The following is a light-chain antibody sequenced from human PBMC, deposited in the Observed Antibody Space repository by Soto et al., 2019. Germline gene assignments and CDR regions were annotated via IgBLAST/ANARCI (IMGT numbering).Light chain of an antibody. CDR1: QSISVY. CDR2: AAS. V-gene: IGKV1-39*01. J-gene: IGKJ4*01. CDR3: QQSSSVRLT. Sequence: DIQMTQSPSSLSASVGDRVTVTCRASQSISVYLNWYQQKSGRAPKLLIYAASTLQSGVPSRFSGSGSGTDFTLSISDLQPEEFATYYCQQSSSVRLTFGGGTKVDIK.